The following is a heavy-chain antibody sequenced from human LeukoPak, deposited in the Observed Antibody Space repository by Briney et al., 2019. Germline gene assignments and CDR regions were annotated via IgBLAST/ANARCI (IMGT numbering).Heavy chain of an antibody. CDR1: GFTVSSNY. CDR2: IYSGGST. Sequence: GGSLRLSCAASGFTVSSNYMSWVRQAPGKGLEWVSVIYSGGSTYYADSVKGRFTISRDNSKNTLYLQMNSLRSEDTAVYYCARSIVRGGLREGDYWGQGTLVTVSS. D-gene: IGHD5-12*01. CDR3: ARSIVRGGLREGDY. V-gene: IGHV3-53*05. J-gene: IGHJ4*02.